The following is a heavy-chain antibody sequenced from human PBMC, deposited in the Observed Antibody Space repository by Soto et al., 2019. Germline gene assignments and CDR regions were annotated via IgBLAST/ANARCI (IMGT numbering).Heavy chain of an antibody. CDR2: INAGNGNT. Sequence: GASVKVSCKASGYTFTSYAMHWVRQAPGQRLEWMGWINAGNGNTKYSQKFQGRVTITRDTSASTAYMELSSLRSEDTAVYYCARDSVSCYKCWFDPWGQGTLVTVSS. D-gene: IGHD2-2*02. J-gene: IGHJ5*02. CDR3: ARDSVSCYKCWFDP. CDR1: GYTFTSYA. V-gene: IGHV1-3*01.